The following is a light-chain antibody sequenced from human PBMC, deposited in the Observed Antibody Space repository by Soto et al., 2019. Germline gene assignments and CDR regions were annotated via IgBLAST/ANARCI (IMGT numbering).Light chain of an antibody. V-gene: IGLV1-44*01. Sequence: QSALTQPPSASGTPGQRVTISCSGSSSNIGSNTVNWYQQLPGTAPKLLIYSNNQRPSWVPDRFSGSTSGTSASLAISGLQSDDEADYYCAAWDDSRNVVFGGGTKVTVL. J-gene: IGLJ2*01. CDR2: SNN. CDR1: SSNIGSNT. CDR3: AAWDDSRNVV.